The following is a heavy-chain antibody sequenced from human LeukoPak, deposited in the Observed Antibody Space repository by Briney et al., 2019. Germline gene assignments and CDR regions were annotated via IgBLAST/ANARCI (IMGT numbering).Heavy chain of an antibody. CDR3: ARGGHHYSGYDWGRDYYYYYMDV. CDR1: GYTFTSNY. CDR2: ISAYNGNT. J-gene: IGHJ6*03. V-gene: IGHV1-18*04. D-gene: IGHD5-12*01. Sequence: ASVKVSCKAFGYTFTSNYMHWVRQAPGQGLEWMGWISAYNGNTNYAQKLQGRVTMTTDTSTSTAYMELRSLRSDDTAVYYCARGGHHYSGYDWGRDYYYYYMDVWGKGTTVTVSS.